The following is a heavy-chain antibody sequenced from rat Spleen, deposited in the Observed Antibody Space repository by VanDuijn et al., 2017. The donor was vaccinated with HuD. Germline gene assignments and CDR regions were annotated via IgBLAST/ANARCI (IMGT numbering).Heavy chain of an antibody. J-gene: IGHJ2*01. CDR1: GFTFSNYG. Sequence: EVQLVESGGGLVQPGRSLKLSCAASGFTFSNYGMAWDRQAPTKGLEWVATISYDGSSTYYRDSVKGRFTISRDNAKSTLYLQMVSLRSEDTATYYCARHSYYSGDYFDYWGQGVMVTVSS. D-gene: IGHD1-1*01. CDR2: ISYDGSST. V-gene: IGHV5-29*01. CDR3: ARHSYYSGDYFDY.